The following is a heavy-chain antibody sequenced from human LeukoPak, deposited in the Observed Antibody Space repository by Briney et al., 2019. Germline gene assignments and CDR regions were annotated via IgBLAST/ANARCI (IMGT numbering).Heavy chain of an antibody. CDR1: GYTFTGYY. V-gene: IGHV1-2*02. Sequence: ASVKVSCKASGYTFTGYYMHWVRQAPGQGLEWMGWINPNSGGTNYAQKFQGRVTMTRDTSISTTYMELSRLRSDDTAVYYCASQPYYFDSSGYYDYWGQGTLVTVSS. CDR2: INPNSGGT. CDR3: ASQPYYFDSSGYYDY. J-gene: IGHJ4*02. D-gene: IGHD3-22*01.